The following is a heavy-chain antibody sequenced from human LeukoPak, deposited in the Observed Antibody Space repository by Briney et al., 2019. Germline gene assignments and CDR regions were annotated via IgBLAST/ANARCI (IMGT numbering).Heavy chain of an antibody. D-gene: IGHD6-13*01. V-gene: IGHV4-59*01. CDR3: AKRGYSSSWSS. Sequence: TPSETLSLTCSVSGVSIRSYYWSWIRQFPGKGLEWIGYISDSGSTNYNPSLKSRVSISRDTSKNQFSLRLTSVTAADTAVYFCAKRGYSSSWSSWGQGTLVTLSS. CDR2: ISDSGST. CDR1: GVSIRSYY. J-gene: IGHJ5*02.